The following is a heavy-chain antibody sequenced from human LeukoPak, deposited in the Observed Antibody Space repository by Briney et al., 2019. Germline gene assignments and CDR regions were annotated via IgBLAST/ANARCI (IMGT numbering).Heavy chain of an antibody. V-gene: IGHV4-59*01. CDR2: IYDSGST. D-gene: IGHD6-13*01. CDR3: ARDLLSSSWVYFQH. Sequence: SETLSLTCTVSGGSISGYYWSWIRQPPGKGLEWIGYIYDSGSTNNNPSLKSRVTISVDTSKNQFSLKLSSVTAADTAVYYCARDLLSSSWVYFQHWGQGTLVTVSP. J-gene: IGHJ1*01. CDR1: GGSISGYY.